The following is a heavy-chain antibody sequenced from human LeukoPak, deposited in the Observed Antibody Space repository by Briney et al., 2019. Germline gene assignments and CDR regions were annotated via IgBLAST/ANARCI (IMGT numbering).Heavy chain of an antibody. CDR1: GFTFSTYW. CDR2: INRDGSST. D-gene: IGHD3-9*01. V-gene: IGHV3-74*01. CDR3: ARDRETYYDILTGYYTLGDAFDI. J-gene: IGHJ3*02. Sequence: GGSLRLSCAASGFTFSTYWMHWVRQAPGKGLVWVSRINRDGSSTRYADSVKGRFTISRDNAKNTLYLQMNSLRAEDTAVYYCARDRETYYDILTGYYTLGDAFDIWGQGTMVTVSS.